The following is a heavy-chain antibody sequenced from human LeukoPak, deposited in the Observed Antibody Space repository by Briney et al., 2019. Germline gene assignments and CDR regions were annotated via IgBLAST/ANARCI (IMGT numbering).Heavy chain of an antibody. CDR2: IYYSGST. CDR3: ARESGYSSSWYPGYWFDP. V-gene: IGHV4-59*01. Sequence: SETLSLTCTVSGGSISSYYWSWIRQPPGKGLEWIGYIYYSGSTNYNPSLRSRVTMSVDMSKNQFSLKLSSVTAADTAVYYCARESGYSSSWYPGYWFDPWGQGTLVTVSS. J-gene: IGHJ5*02. D-gene: IGHD6-13*01. CDR1: GGSISSYY.